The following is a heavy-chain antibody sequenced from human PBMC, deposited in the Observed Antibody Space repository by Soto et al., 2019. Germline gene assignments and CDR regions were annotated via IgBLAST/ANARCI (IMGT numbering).Heavy chain of an antibody. CDR3: ARCLKDGPIDY. CDR2: IYHSGST. Sequence: PSETLSLTCAVSGGSIISSNCWSWFRQPPGRGLEWIGEIYHSGSTNYNPSLKSRVTISVDKSKNQFSLKLSSVTAADTSVYYCARCLKDGPIDYWGQGTLVTVSS. J-gene: IGHJ4*02. V-gene: IGHV4-4*02. CDR1: GGSIISSNC.